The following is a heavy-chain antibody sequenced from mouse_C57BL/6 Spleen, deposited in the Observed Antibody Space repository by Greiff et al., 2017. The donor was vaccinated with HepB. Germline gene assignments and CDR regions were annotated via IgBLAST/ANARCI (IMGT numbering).Heavy chain of an antibody. CDR1: GYAFSSYW. J-gene: IGHJ4*01. CDR2: IYPGDGDT. CDR3: ARLLYYYALCY. Sequence: VKLVESGPELVKPGASVKISCKASGYAFSSYWMNWVKQRPGKGLEWIGRIYPGDGDTNYNGKFKGKATLTADKSSSTAYMQISSLTSEDYAVYFCARLLYYYALCYWGQGTSVTVSS. V-gene: IGHV1-82*01.